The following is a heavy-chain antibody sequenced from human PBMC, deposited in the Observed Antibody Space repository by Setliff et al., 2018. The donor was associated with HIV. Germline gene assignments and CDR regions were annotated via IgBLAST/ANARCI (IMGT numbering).Heavy chain of an antibody. J-gene: IGHJ6*02. D-gene: IGHD6-19*01. CDR3: ARLGSGWSDSYYYAMDV. V-gene: IGHV1-18*01. CDR2: ISPYIGHT. Sequence: GASVKVSCKASGYTFTTHGISWVRQAPGHGLEWMGWISPYIGHTNYAQNFQGRVTMTIDTSTSTAYMELRSLRSDDTAVYFCARLGSGWSDSYYYAMDVWGQGTTVTVSS. CDR1: GYTFTTHG.